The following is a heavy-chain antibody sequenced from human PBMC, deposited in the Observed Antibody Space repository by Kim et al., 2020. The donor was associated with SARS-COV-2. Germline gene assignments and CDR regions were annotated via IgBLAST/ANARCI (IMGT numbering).Heavy chain of an antibody. V-gene: IGHV3-7*03. D-gene: IGHD3-16*01. CDR1: GFTFSSYW. CDR2: IKQDGSEK. CDR3: ASDSFVAENTSYYYYYGMDV. J-gene: IGHJ6*02. Sequence: GGSLRLSCAASGFTFSSYWMSWVRQAPGKGLEWVANIKQDGSEKFYVDSVKGRFTFSRDNAKNSQYLQMNSLRAEDTAVYYCASDSFVAENTSYYYYYGMDVWGQGTTFTVSS.